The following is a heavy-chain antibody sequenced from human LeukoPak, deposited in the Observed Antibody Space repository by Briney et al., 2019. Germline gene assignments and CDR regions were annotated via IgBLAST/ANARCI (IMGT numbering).Heavy chain of an antibody. Sequence: GGSLRLSCAASGFTFSSYAMSWVRQASGKGLEWVGRIRSKANSYATAYAASVKGRFTISRDDSKNTAYLQMNSLKTEDTAVYYCNIRYSSSSDFDYWGQGTLVTVSS. J-gene: IGHJ4*02. CDR3: NIRYSSSSDFDY. CDR2: IRSKANSYAT. V-gene: IGHV3-73*01. D-gene: IGHD6-6*01. CDR1: GFTFSSYA.